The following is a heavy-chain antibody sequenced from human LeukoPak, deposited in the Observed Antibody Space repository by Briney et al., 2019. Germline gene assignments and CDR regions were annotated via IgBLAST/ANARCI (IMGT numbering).Heavy chain of an antibody. CDR3: ARDDYGGNPLDY. CDR1: GFTFSSYS. Sequence: PGGSLRLSCAASGFTFSSYSMNWVRQAPGKGLEWVSSISSSSSYIYYADSVKGRFTISRDNAKNSLYLQMNSLRAEDTAVCYCARDDYGGNPLDYWGQGTLVTVSS. J-gene: IGHJ4*02. D-gene: IGHD4-23*01. V-gene: IGHV3-21*01. CDR2: ISSSSSYI.